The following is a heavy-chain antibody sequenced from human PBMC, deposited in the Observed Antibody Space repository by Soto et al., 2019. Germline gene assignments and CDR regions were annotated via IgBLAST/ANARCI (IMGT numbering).Heavy chain of an antibody. CDR1: GFTFSSYS. Sequence: GGSLRLSCAASGFTFSSYSMNWVRQAPGKGLEWVSSISSSSSYIYYAGSVRGRFTISRDNSKNTLYLQMNGLRAEDTAVYYCAKEGVYGDYDFDYWGHGTLVTVSS. D-gene: IGHD4-17*01. CDR2: ISSSSSYI. J-gene: IGHJ4*01. CDR3: AKEGVYGDYDFDY. V-gene: IGHV3-21*04.